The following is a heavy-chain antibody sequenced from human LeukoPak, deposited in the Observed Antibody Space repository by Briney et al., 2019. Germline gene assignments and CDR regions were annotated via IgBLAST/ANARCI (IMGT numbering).Heavy chain of an antibody. D-gene: IGHD2-2*01. J-gene: IGHJ4*02. V-gene: IGHV1-18*01. Sequence: ASVKVSCKASGYTFTSYGISWVRQAPGQGLEWMGWISAYNGNTNYAQKLQGRVTMTTDTSTSTAYMELSSLRSEDTAVYYCARVYCSSTSCYQLDYWGQGTLVTVSS. CDR1: GYTFTSYG. CDR3: ARVYCSSTSCYQLDY. CDR2: ISAYNGNT.